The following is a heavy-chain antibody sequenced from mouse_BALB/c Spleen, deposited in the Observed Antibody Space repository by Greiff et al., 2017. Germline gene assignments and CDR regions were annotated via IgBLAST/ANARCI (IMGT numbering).Heavy chain of an antibody. V-gene: IGHV1-31*01. CDR2: INPYNGAT. D-gene: IGHD4-1*01. CDR1: GYSFTGYY. Sequence: VQLQQSGPELVKPGASVKISCKASGYSFTGYYMHWVKQSHVKSLEWIGRINPYNGATSYNQNFKDKASLTVDKSSSTAYMELHSLTSEDSAVYYCARSGGTEYYAMDYWGQGTSVTVSS. J-gene: IGHJ4*01. CDR3: ARSGGTEYYAMDY.